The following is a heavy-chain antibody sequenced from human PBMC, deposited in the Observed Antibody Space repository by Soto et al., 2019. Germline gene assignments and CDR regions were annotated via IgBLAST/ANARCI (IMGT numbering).Heavy chain of an antibody. CDR2: VSWDDVK. CDR3: VQSGCGGDCLTFYSCHAYYGVDV. CDR1: AFALTYIGEG. V-gene: IGHV2-5*02. Sequence: QITLKESGPALVKHTQTPTLNCTFSAFALTYIGEGVGWIRQPPGQALEWIGVVSWDDVKRYNASLRSRLTIATDSPQKXXVLTMTDMYPVDTARSYSVQSGCGGDCLTFYSCHAYYGVDVWGQGTTVTVSS. J-gene: IGHJ6*02. D-gene: IGHD2-21*02.